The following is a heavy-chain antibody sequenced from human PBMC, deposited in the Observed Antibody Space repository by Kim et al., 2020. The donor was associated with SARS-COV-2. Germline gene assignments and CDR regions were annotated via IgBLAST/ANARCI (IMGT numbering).Heavy chain of an antibody. CDR2: ISRNSGTI. CDR3: AKGKRDYGGQDNWFDP. V-gene: IGHV3-9*01. J-gene: IGHJ5*02. CDR1: GFTFGEYV. D-gene: IGHD4-17*01. Sequence: GGSLRLSCVASGFTFGEYVMHWVRQAPGKGLEWVSGISRNSGTIDSADSVKGRFTISRDNAKNSLYLQMNSLRAEDTAFYYCAKGKRDYGGQDNWFDPWG.